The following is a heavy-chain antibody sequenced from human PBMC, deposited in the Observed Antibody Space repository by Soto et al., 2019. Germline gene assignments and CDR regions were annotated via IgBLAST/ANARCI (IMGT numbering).Heavy chain of an antibody. Sequence: PGGSLKLSCAASGFTFSSYGMHWVRQAPGKGLEWVAVISYDGSNKYYADSVKGRFTISRDNSKNTLYMQMNSLRAEDTAVYYCAKEHIGLLHFDSWGQGTLVTVSS. CDR2: ISYDGSNK. V-gene: IGHV3-30*18. D-gene: IGHD3-22*01. CDR3: AKEHIGLLHFDS. CDR1: GFTFSSYG. J-gene: IGHJ4*02.